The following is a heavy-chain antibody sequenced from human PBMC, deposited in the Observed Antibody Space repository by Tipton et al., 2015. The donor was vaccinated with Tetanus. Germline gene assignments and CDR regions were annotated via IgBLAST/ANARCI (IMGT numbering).Heavy chain of an antibody. CDR2: IYYTGTT. Sequence: TLSLTCIVSGDSIRSGSHYWNWIRQPPGKRLEWIGNIYYTGTTFYNPSLKGRVTISVDTSRNQFSLKVTSLTAADTAVYYCARPARGAVTGLAPDGFDIWGPGALVTVSS. CDR1: GDSIRSGSHY. D-gene: IGHD6-19*01. J-gene: IGHJ3*02. CDR3: ARPARGAVTGLAPDGFDI. V-gene: IGHV4-31*03.